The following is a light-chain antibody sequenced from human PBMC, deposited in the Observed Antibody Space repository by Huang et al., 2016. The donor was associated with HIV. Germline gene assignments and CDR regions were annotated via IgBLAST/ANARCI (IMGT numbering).Light chain of an antibody. V-gene: IGKV3-15*01. CDR3: QQYNKWPPKT. J-gene: IGKJ1*01. CDR1: QSVSSD. Sequence: EVVMMQSPASLSVSPGERATLSCRASQSVSSDLALYQQKPGQTPRLLIYGASTRATGIPARFSGSGSGTEFPLTISGLQSEDSAIYYCQQYNKWPPKTFGQGTKVEIK. CDR2: GAS.